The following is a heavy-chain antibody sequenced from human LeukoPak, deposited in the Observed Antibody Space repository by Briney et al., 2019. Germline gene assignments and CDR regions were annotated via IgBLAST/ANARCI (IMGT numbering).Heavy chain of an antibody. CDR1: GASLTNYY. D-gene: IGHD4-17*01. J-gene: IGHJ4*02. CDR2: IHYDGRT. V-gene: IGHV4-59*12. Sequence: SETLSLTCTVSGASLTNYYWSWIRQSPGKGLEWVGYIHYDGRTKYNPSLESRVTMSVDTSKNHLFLKMTPVTAAVTAVYYCARAPSVTTSTNFDSWGQGTLVTVSS. CDR3: ARAPSVTTSTNFDS.